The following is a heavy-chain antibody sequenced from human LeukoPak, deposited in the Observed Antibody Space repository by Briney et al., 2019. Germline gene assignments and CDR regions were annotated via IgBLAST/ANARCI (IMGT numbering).Heavy chain of an antibody. Sequence: GASVTVSCKASGYTFTSYGISWVRQAPGQGLEWMGWISAYNGNTNYAEKFQGRVTITADTSTDTAYMELSSLRSEDTAVYYCATAPGATLLFDYWGQGTLVTVSS. CDR2: ISAYNGNT. CDR3: ATAPGATLLFDY. J-gene: IGHJ4*02. V-gene: IGHV1-18*01. CDR1: GYTFTSYG. D-gene: IGHD1-26*01.